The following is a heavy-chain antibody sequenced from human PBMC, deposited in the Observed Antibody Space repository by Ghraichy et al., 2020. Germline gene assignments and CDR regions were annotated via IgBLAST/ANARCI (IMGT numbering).Heavy chain of an antibody. J-gene: IGHJ6*03. V-gene: IGHV3-21*01. CDR1: GFTFSSFS. D-gene: IGHD3-22*01. Sequence: GGSLRLSCAASGFTFSSFSMNWVRQAPGKGLEWVSSISSSSSYIDYADSVKGRFIISRDNAKNSVYLQMNSLRAEDTAVYYCARGLRYMDVWGKGTTVTVSS. CDR3: ARGLRYMDV. CDR2: ISSSSSYI.